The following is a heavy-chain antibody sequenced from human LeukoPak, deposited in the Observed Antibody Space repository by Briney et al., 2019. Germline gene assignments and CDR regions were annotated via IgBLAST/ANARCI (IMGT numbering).Heavy chain of an antibody. Sequence: GGSLRLSCAASGFTFSSYAMHWVRQAPGKGLEWVAVISYDGSNKYYADSVKGRFTISRDNSKNTLYLQMNSLRAEDTAVYYCARETDIVVVPAAMGAFDIWGQGTMVTVSS. CDR3: ARETDIVVVPAAMGAFDI. J-gene: IGHJ3*02. CDR1: GFTFSSYA. CDR2: ISYDGSNK. V-gene: IGHV3-30*01. D-gene: IGHD2-2*01.